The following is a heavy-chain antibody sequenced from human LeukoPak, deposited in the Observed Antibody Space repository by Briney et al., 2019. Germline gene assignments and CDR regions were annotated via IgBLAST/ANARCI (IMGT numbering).Heavy chain of an antibody. V-gene: IGHV3-23*01. CDR1: GFTFSNYA. D-gene: IGHD3-16*01. J-gene: IGHJ4*02. Sequence: GGSLRLSCVTSGFTFSNYAMSWVRQAPGKGLEWVSTINSGGGGRTYYADSVKGRFTISRDNSKHTFYQQMNSLRAEDTAVYYCAPGDSYFDYWGQGTLVTVSS. CDR2: INSGGGGRT. CDR3: APGDSYFDY.